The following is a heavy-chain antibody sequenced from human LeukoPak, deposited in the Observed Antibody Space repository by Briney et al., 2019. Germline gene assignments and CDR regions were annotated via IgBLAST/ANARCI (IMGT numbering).Heavy chain of an antibody. V-gene: IGHV3-21*01. D-gene: IGHD3-10*02. CDR3: AELGITMIGGV. CDR1: GFTFSSYS. Sequence: PGGSLRLSCAASGFTFSSYSMNWVRQAPGKGLEWVSSISSSSSYIYYADSVKGRFAITRDNAKNSLYLQMNSLRAEDTAVHDCAELGITMIGGVWGKGTTVTISS. J-gene: IGHJ6*04. CDR2: ISSSSSYI.